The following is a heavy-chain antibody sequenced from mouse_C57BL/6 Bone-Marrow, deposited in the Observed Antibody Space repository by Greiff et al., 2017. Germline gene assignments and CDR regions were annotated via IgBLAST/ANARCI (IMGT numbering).Heavy chain of an antibody. CDR1: GYTFTSYW. Sequence: QVQLQQPGAELVRPGSSVKLSCKASGYTFTSYWMHWVKQRPIQGLEWIGNIDPSDSETHYNQKFKDKATVTVDKSSSTAYMQLSSLTSEDAAVYYCARSYYSNWDYWGQGTTLTVSS. CDR3: ARSYYSNWDY. V-gene: IGHV1-52*01. D-gene: IGHD2-5*01. J-gene: IGHJ2*01. CDR2: IDPSDSET.